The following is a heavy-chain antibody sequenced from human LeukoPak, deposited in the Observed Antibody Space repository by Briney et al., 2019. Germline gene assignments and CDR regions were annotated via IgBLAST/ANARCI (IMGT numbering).Heavy chain of an antibody. CDR1: GFTLSRYA. J-gene: IGHJ3*02. CDR2: ISFDGSEK. D-gene: IGHD5-12*01. V-gene: IGHV3-30-3*02. CDR3: ARAYSDYDWTFRPLGDAFDT. Sequence: GGSLRLSCAVSGFTLSRYAIHWVRQAPGKGPEWVAVISFDGSEKHYADSVKGRFTISKDDSKNTLFLQMNDVRAEDTALYYCARAYSDYDWTFRPLGDAFDTWGQGTMVTVSS.